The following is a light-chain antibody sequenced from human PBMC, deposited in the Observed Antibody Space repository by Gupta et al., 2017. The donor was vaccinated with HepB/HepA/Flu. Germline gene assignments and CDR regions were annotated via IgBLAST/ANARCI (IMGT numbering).Light chain of an antibody. CDR1: QCISNY. J-gene: IGKJ4*01. CDR3: QQYDNLPLT. Sequence: DIQMTQSPSSLSASVGDRVTITCQASQCISNYLNWYQQKPGKAPKLLIYDASNLETGVPSRFSGSGSGTDFTFTISSLQPEDIATYYCQQYDNLPLTFGGGTKVEIK. V-gene: IGKV1-33*01. CDR2: DAS.